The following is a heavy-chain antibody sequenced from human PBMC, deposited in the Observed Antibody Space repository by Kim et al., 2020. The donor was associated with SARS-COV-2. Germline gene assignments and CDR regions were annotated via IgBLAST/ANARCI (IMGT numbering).Heavy chain of an antibody. CDR2: ISSSSSYT. J-gene: IGHJ6*02. CDR1: GFTFSDYY. V-gene: IGHV3-11*05. CDR3: ARVGYDYVWGSYRDYYYYYGMVV. D-gene: IGHD3-16*02. Sequence: GGSLRLSCAASGFTFSDYYMSWIRQAPGKGLEWVSYISSSSSYTNYADSVKGRLTISRDNAKNSLYLQMNSLRAADTAVYYCARVGYDYVWGSYRDYYYYYGMVVGGQGPTVTVSS.